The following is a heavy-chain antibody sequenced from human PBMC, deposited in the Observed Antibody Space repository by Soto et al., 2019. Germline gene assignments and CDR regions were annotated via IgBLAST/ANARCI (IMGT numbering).Heavy chain of an antibody. Sequence: QVQLVESGGGVVQPGRSLRLSCAASGFTFSSYGMHWVRQAPGKGLEWVAVISYDGSNKYYADSVKGRFTIYRDNSKNTLYLQRNSLRAEDTAVYYCAKAKDYGDYGIAEYFQHWGQGTLVTVSS. CDR1: GFTFSSYG. CDR2: ISYDGSNK. V-gene: IGHV3-30*18. J-gene: IGHJ1*01. CDR3: AKAKDYGDYGIAEYFQH. D-gene: IGHD4-17*01.